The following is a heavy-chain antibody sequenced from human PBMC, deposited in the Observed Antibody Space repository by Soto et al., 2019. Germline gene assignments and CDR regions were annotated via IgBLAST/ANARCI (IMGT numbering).Heavy chain of an antibody. CDR1: GYTLTELS. V-gene: IGHV1-24*01. D-gene: IGHD3-3*01. CDR3: ATRPLGRTYYDFWSGPTFDY. CDR2: FDPEDGET. Sequence: ASVKVSCKVSGYTLTELSMHWVRQAPGKGLEWMGGFDPEDGETIYAQKFQGRVTMTEDTSTDTAYMELSSLRSEDTAVYYCATRPLGRTYYDFWSGPTFDYWGQGTLVTVSS. J-gene: IGHJ4*02.